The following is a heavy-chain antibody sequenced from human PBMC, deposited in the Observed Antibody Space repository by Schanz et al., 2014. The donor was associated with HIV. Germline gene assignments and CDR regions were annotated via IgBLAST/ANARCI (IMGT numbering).Heavy chain of an antibody. CDR1: GGTFSSDA. D-gene: IGHD1-1*01. CDR3: ARDIKYDDPFQYGMDV. J-gene: IGHJ6*02. CDR2: IIPLSGTP. V-gene: IGHV1-69*06. Sequence: VQLVQSGSEVKKPGSSVKVSCKAFGGTFSSDAFIWVRQAPGQGLEWMGGIIPLSGTPFYAQKFQGRVAITADKSTGTVYMDLGSLTSEDTAVYFCARDIKYDDPFQYGMDVWGQGTTVTVSS.